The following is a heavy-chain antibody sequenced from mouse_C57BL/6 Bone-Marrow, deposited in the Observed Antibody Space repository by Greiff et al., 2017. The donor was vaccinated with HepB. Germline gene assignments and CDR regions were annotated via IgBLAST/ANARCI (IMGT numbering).Heavy chain of an antibody. CDR3: ARNLGPYWYFDV. CDR1: GYTFTDYY. V-gene: IGHV1-26*01. Sequence: VVEPGASVKISCKASGYTFTDYYMNWVKQSHGKSLEWIGDINPNNGGTSYNQKFKGKATLTVDKSSSTAYMELRSLTSEDSAVYYCARNLGPYWYFDVWGTGTTVTVSS. D-gene: IGHD4-1*01. CDR2: INPNNGGT. J-gene: IGHJ1*03.